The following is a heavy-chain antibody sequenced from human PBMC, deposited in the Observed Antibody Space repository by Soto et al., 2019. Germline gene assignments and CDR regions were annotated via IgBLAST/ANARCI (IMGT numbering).Heavy chain of an antibody. V-gene: IGHV4-59*08. J-gene: IGHJ4*02. D-gene: IGHD3-10*01. CDR2: IYYSGST. CDR3: ARYSMALEFFDY. CDR1: GGSISSYY. Sequence: SETLSLTCTVSGGSISSYYWSWIRQPPGKGLEWIGYIYYSGSTNYNPSLKSRVTISVDTSKNQFSLKLSSVTAADTAVYYCARYSMALEFFDYWGQGTLVTVSS.